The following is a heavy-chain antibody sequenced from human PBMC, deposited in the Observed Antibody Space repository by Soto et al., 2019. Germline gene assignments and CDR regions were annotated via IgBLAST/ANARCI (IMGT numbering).Heavy chain of an antibody. D-gene: IGHD1-26*01. V-gene: IGHV3-21*01. Sequence: EVQLVESGGGLVKPGGSLRLSCAFTFSTYSLNWVRQAPGKGLEWVSSISSSSSYIKYADSVKGRFTISRDNAKNSLYLQMNSLRAEDTAVYYCARDQGGSYDSWFVPWGQGTLATVSS. J-gene: IGHJ5*02. CDR2: ISSSSSYI. CDR3: ARDQGGSYDSWFVP. CDR1: TFSTYS.